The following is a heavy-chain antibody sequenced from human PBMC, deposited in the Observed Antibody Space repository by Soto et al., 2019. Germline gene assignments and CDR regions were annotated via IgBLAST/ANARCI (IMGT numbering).Heavy chain of an antibody. J-gene: IGHJ4*02. D-gene: IGHD3-3*01. CDR2: ISYDGTKE. CDR3: AKDLSPYYIFGSDYPPTEHCLDY. CDR1: GFTFSNYG. V-gene: IGHV3-30*18. Sequence: QVQLVESGGGVVQPGRSLKLSCAASGFTFSNYGMHWVRQAPGKGLEWVAVISYDGTKEYYADSVKGRFTISRDNSENTLFLEVNSLRAEDTAVYYCAKDLSPYYIFGSDYPPTEHCLDYWGQGALVTVSA.